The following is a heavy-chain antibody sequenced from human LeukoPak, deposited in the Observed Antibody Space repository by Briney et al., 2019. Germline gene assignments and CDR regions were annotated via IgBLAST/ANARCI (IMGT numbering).Heavy chain of an antibody. CDR1: GFTFSSYS. Sequence: PGGSLRLSCAASGFTFSSYSMNWVRQAPGKGLEWVSSISSSSSYIYYADSVKGRFTISRDNAKNSLYLQMNSLRAEDTAVYYCARDWYCSGGSCYSFVYWGQGTLVTVSS. CDR2: ISSSSSYI. CDR3: ARDWYCSGGSCYSFVY. V-gene: IGHV3-21*01. D-gene: IGHD2-15*01. J-gene: IGHJ4*02.